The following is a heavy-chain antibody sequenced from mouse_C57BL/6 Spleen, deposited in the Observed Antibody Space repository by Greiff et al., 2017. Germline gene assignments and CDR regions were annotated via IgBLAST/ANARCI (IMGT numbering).Heavy chain of an antibody. CDR1: GYTFTSYW. CDR2: INPSGGYT. J-gene: IGHJ2*01. CDR3: ARAVNYYANYFAF. D-gene: IGHD1-1*01. Sequence: QVQLKESGADLAKPGASVKLSCKASGYTFTSYWMHWVKQRPGQGLEWIGYINPSGGYTKYHQKFKDKATLTADKSSSTAYVQLSSLTYEDSAVYYCARAVNYYANYFAFWGQGTTLTVSS. V-gene: IGHV1-7*01.